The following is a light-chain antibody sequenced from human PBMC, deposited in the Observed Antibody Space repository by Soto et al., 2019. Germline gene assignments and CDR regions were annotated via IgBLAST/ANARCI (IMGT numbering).Light chain of an antibody. CDR3: CSYARGSTSV. Sequence: QSALTQPASVSGSPGQSITITCTGTSDDVGSYDLVSWYQQHPGKAPKLMIYEDIKRPSGISDRFSGSKSGNTASLAISGLQAEDEADYYCCSYARGSTSVFGTGTKVTVL. V-gene: IGLV2-23*01. CDR1: SDDVGSYDL. CDR2: EDI. J-gene: IGLJ1*01.